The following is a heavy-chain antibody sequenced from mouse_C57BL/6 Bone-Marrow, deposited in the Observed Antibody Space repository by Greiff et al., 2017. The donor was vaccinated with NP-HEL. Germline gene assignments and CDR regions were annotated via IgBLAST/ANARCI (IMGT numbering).Heavy chain of an antibody. J-gene: IGHJ2*01. CDR3: ARHYYYGSLFDY. D-gene: IGHD1-1*01. Sequence: EVQRVESGGGLVKPGGSLKLSCAASGFTFSSYTMSWVCQTPEKRLEWVATISGGGGNTYYPDSVKGRFTISRDNAKNTLYLQMSSLRSEDTALYYCARHYYYGSLFDYWGQGTTLTVSS. CDR1: GFTFSSYT. V-gene: IGHV5-9*01. CDR2: ISGGGGNT.